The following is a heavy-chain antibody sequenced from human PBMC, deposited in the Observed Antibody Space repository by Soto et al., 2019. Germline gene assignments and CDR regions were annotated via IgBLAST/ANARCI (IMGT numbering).Heavy chain of an antibody. CDR2: ISPTVGIP. J-gene: IGHJ4*01. Sequence: QVHLVQSGAEVKKPGSSVKVSCKASGGNFSSYIISWVRQAPGQGLEWMGRISPTVGIPNYAQKFQGRVTITADRSTSTAYMELSSLRSDDKAIYYCATLGSGSYDYWGHGTLVTVSS. CDR1: GGNFSSYI. V-gene: IGHV1-69*02. CDR3: ATLGSGSYDY. D-gene: IGHD1-26*01.